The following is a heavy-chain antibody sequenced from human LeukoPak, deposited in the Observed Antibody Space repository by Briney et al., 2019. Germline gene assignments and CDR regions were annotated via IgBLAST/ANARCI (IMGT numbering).Heavy chain of an antibody. Sequence: GGSLRLSCAASGFNFNSHWMHWVRQGPGKGLVWVSRIHGDWSITNYAHSVQGRFTISRDNAKNTLYLQMNSLRAEDTAVYYCARDLSWNQIDYWGQGSLATDSS. CDR2: IHGDWSIT. CDR1: GFNFNSHW. D-gene: IGHD1-1*01. J-gene: IGHJ4*02. CDR3: ARDLSWNQIDY. V-gene: IGHV3-74*01.